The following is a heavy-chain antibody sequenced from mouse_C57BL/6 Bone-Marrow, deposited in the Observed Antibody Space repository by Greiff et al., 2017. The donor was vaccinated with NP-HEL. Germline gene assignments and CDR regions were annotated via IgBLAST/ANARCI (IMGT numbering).Heavy chain of an antibody. CDR1: GFTFSSYA. J-gene: IGHJ2*01. V-gene: IGHV5-4*03. CDR3: ARGDGY. Sequence: EVKLVESGGGLVKPGGSLKLSCAASGFTFSSYAMSWVRQTPEKRLAWVATISDGGSYTYYPDNVKGRFTISRDNAKNNLYLQMSHLKSEDTAMYYCARGDGYWGQGTTLTVSS. CDR2: ISDGGSYT.